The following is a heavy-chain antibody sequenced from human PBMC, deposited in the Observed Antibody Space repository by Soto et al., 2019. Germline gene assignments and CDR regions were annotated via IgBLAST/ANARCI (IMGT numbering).Heavy chain of an antibody. CDR1: GFTFSSYS. V-gene: IGHV3-48*01. CDR2: ISSSSSTI. Sequence: GGSLRLSCAASGFTFSSYSMNWVRQAPGKGLEWVSYISSSSSTIYYADSVKGRFTISRDNAKNSLYLQMNSLRAEDTAVYYCARDSPGIAVAGTLDYYYYYMDVWGKGTTVTVSS. D-gene: IGHD6-19*01. J-gene: IGHJ6*03. CDR3: ARDSPGIAVAGTLDYYYYYMDV.